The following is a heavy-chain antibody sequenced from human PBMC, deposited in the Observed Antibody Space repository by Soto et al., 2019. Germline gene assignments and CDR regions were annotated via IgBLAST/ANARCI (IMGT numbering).Heavy chain of an antibody. J-gene: IGHJ4*02. CDR3: ARVPDY. Sequence: QLQLQESGSGLVKTSQTLSLTCAVSGGSISSGGYSWSWIRQPPGKDLEWIGYIYHSGSTYYIPSLKSRVTTTVARSMNQFSLKLSSATAADTAVYYCARVPDYWGQGTLVTVSS. CDR2: IYHSGST. V-gene: IGHV4-30-2*01. CDR1: GGSISSGGYS.